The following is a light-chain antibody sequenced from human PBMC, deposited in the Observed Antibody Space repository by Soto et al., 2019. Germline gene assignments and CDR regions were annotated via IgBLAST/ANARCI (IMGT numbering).Light chain of an antibody. CDR1: QSISNH. Sequence: DIQMTQSPSSLSASVEDRVIITCRASQSISNHLNWYQQKPGKAPKLLIFAASSLQSGVPSRFGGSGSGTDFTLTISSLQPEDFATYYCQQSYSTPLTFGGGTKGDIK. V-gene: IGKV1-39*01. CDR3: QQSYSTPLT. J-gene: IGKJ4*01. CDR2: AAS.